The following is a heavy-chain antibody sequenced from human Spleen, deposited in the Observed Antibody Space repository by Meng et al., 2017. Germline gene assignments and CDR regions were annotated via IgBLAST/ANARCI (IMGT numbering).Heavy chain of an antibody. D-gene: IGHD2-15*01. CDR3: ARGPADIVVVVAATLLDY. J-gene: IGHJ4*02. Sequence: QVQLEASAPGLVGPSGTLSLTCTVSGGSVSIGSDYWSWIRQPPGKGLEWIGFIYYNGNTNYNPSLKSRVTISVDTSKNQFSLKLTSVTAADTAVYYCARGPADIVVVVAATLLDYWGQGTLVTVSS. CDR2: IYYNGNT. CDR1: GGSVSIGSDY. V-gene: IGHV4-61*01.